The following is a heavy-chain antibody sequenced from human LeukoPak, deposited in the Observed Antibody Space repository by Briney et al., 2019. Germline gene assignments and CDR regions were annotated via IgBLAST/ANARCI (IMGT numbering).Heavy chain of an antibody. CDR1: GYSFTTYW. CDR3: ARHSYYGTGSYFEF. Sequence: NRGESLKISCKGSGYSFTTYWIGWVRQPPGKGLEWMGIIYPGDSDTRYSPSFQGQVTISADKSISTAYLQWSSLKASDTAIYYCARHSYYGTGSYFEFWGQGILVTVSS. D-gene: IGHD3-10*01. CDR2: IYPGDSDT. J-gene: IGHJ4*02. V-gene: IGHV5-51*01.